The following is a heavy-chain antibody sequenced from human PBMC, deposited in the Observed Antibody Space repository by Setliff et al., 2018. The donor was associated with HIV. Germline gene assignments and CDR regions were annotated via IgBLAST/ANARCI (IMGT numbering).Heavy chain of an antibody. D-gene: IGHD5-12*01. V-gene: IGHV4-34*01. CDR3: ARGRHIVATIPLDQ. CDR1: GGSFNGYY. Sequence: SETLSLTCAVYGGSFNGYYRSWIRQPPGKGLEWIGEINHRGHTNYIPSLRSRVTISVDTSKNHFSLTLTSVTAADTAIYYCARGRHIVATIPLDQWGQGMLVTVSS. J-gene: IGHJ4*02. CDR2: INHRGHT.